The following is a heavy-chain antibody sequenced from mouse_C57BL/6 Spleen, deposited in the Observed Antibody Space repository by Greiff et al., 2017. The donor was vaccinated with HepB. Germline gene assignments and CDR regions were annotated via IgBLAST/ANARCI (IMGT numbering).Heavy chain of an antibody. Sequence: QVQLQQPGAELVKPGASVKLSCKASGYTFTSYWMQWVKQRPGQGLEWIGEIDPSDSYTNYNQKFKGKATLTVDTSASTAYMQLSSLTSEDSAVYDCARGGYSGDWGQGTTLTVSS. CDR1: GYTFTSYW. CDR3: ARGGYSGD. D-gene: IGHD2-3*01. V-gene: IGHV1-50*01. CDR2: IDPSDSYT. J-gene: IGHJ2*01.